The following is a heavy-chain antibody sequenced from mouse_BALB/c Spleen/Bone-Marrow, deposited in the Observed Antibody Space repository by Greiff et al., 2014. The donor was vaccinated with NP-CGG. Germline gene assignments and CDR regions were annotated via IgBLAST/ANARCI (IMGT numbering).Heavy chain of an antibody. CDR2: ISSGSRTI. J-gene: IGHJ2*01. V-gene: IGHV5-17*02. D-gene: IGHD4-1*01. CDR1: GFTFSSFG. CDR3: TRGGNWEDFDY. Sequence: DVKLQESGGGLVQPGGSRKLSCAASGFTFSSFGMHWVRQAPEKGLEWVAYISSGSRTIYYADTVKGRFTISRDNPKNTLFLQMTGLRSEDTAMYYCTRGGNWEDFDYWGQGTTLTVSS.